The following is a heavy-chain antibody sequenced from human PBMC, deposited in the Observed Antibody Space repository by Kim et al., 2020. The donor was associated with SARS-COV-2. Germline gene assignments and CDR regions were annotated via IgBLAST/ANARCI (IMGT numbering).Heavy chain of an antibody. J-gene: IGHJ4*02. D-gene: IGHD5-18*01. V-gene: IGHV3-30-3*01. CDR3: ARDSRGQLWLVFDY. Sequence: GGSLRLSCAASGFTFSSYAMHWVRQAPGKGLEWVAVISYDGSNKYYADSVKGRFTISRDNSKNTLYLQMNSLRAEDTAVYYCARDSRGQLWLVFDYWGQGTLVTVSS. CDR2: ISYDGSNK. CDR1: GFTFSSYA.